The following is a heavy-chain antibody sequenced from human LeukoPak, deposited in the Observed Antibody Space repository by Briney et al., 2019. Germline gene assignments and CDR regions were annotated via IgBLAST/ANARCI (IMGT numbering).Heavy chain of an antibody. CDR1: DGSFTGYF. CDR2: INHGGST. CDR3: ARVAIFGVVINAMDV. Sequence: PSGTLSLTCAISDGSFTGYFWNWVRQAPGKGLEWIGDINHGGSTNYNPSLRSRVTMSVDTSKNQFSLKLSSVTAADTAVYYCARVAIFGVVINAMDVWGQGITVTVSS. D-gene: IGHD3-3*01. V-gene: IGHV4-34*01. J-gene: IGHJ6*02.